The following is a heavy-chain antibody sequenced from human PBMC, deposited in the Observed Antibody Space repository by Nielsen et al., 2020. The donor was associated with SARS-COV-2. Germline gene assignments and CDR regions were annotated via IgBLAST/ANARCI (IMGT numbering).Heavy chain of an antibody. CDR3: ARLWDDGYYFDTGPYDY. D-gene: IGHD3-22*01. Sequence: GGSLRLSCEASGFTFSSYWMSWVRLARGKGLEWVASVKHDASEIHYVDSVKGRFTISRDNAKKSLYLEMTSLRAEDTATYYCARLWDDGYYFDTGPYDYWGQGTLVTVSS. V-gene: IGHV3-7*01. CDR1: GFTFSSYW. CDR2: VKHDASEI. J-gene: IGHJ4*02.